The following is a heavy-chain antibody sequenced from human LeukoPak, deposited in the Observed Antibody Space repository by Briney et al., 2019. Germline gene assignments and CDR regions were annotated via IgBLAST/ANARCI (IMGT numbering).Heavy chain of an antibody. D-gene: IGHD3-10*01. CDR1: GGSISSYH. CDR2: IYYSGST. Sequence: SETLSLTCTVSGGSISSYHWSWIRQPPGKGLEWIAYIYYSGSTNYNPSLKSRVTISVDTSKNQFSLKLGSVTAADTAVYYCARRYGSGSSGTFDYWGQGTLVTVSS. CDR3: ARRYGSGSSGTFDY. V-gene: IGHV4-59*01. J-gene: IGHJ4*02.